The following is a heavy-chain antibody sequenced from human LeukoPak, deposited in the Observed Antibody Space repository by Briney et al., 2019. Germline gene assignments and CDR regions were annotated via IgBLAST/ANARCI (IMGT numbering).Heavy chain of an antibody. V-gene: IGHV3-20*04. CDR2: INWNGGST. J-gene: IGHJ4*02. CDR1: GFTFDDYG. CDR3: ARDQITYYYDSSGPSGY. D-gene: IGHD3-22*01. Sequence: GGSLRLSCAASGFTFDDYGMSWVRQAPGEGLEWVSGINWNGGSTGYADSVKGRFTISRDNAKNSLYLQMNSLRAEDTALYYCARDQITYYYDSSGPSGYWGQGTLVTVSS.